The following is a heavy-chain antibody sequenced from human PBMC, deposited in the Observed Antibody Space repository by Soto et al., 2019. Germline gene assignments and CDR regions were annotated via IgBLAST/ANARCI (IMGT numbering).Heavy chain of an antibody. J-gene: IGHJ4*01. CDR1: GYMFTKSS. D-gene: IGHD6-19*01. Sequence: ASVKVSCKASGYMFTKSSMHWVRQAPGQRLEWMGWISGDSGNTKYSPKLQDRVTITRDTSASTAYMELSSLRSEDTALYYCARDGVAAGNINFDYWGHGTLVTVS. V-gene: IGHV1-3*01. CDR3: ARDGVAAGNINFDY. CDR2: ISGDSGNT.